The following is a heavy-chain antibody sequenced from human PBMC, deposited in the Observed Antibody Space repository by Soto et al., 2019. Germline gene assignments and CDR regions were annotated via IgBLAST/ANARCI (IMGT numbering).Heavy chain of an antibody. D-gene: IGHD5-12*01. J-gene: IGHJ6*02. V-gene: IGHV3-7*03. CDR1: GFTFSSYW. CDR3: ARELYSGYDFDAYYYYYGMDL. CDR2: IKQDGSEK. Sequence: PGGSLRLSCAASGFTFSSYWMSWVRQAPGKGLEWVANIKQDGSEKYYVDSVKGRFTISRDNAKNSLYLQMNSLRAEDTAVYYSARELYSGYDFDAYYYYYGMDLWGQGTTVTVSS.